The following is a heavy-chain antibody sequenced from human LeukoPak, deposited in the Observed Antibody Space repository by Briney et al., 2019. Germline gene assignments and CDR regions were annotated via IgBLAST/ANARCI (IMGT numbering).Heavy chain of an antibody. D-gene: IGHD1-7*01. CDR1: GGTFSSYA. Sequence: SVKVSCKASGGTFSSYAISWVRQAPGQGLEWMGGIIPIFGTANYAQKFQGRVTITADESTSTAYMELSSLRSEDTAVYHCARDNWNYGSSMDVWGQGTTVTVSS. CDR2: IIPIFGTA. J-gene: IGHJ6*02. V-gene: IGHV1-69*13. CDR3: ARDNWNYGSSMDV.